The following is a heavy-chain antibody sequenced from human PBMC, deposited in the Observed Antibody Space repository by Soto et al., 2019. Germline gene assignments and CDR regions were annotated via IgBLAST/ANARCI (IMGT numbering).Heavy chain of an antibody. CDR1: GGTFSSYA. Sequence: QVQLVQSGAEVKKPGSSVKVSCKASGGTFSSYAISWVRQAPGRGLEWMAGIIPIFGTANYAQKFQGRVTITADESTSTAYMELSSLRSDDTAVYYCAGSGYSYGDYYYYGMDVWGQGTTVTVSS. CDR2: IIPIFGTA. D-gene: IGHD5-18*01. V-gene: IGHV1-69*01. J-gene: IGHJ6*02. CDR3: AGSGYSYGDYYYYGMDV.